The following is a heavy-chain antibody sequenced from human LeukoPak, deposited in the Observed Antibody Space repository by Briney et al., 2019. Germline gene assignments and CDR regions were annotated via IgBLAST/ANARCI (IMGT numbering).Heavy chain of an antibody. CDR1: GFTFSSYE. D-gene: IGHD6-13*01. CDR2: ISSSGSTI. Sequence: PGGSLRLSCAASGFTFSSYEMNWARQAPGKGLEWVSYISSSGSTIYYADSVKGRFTISRDNAKNSLYLQMNSPRAEDTAVYYCARDGAYSSSWVWFDPWGQGTLVTVSS. CDR3: ARDGAYSSSWVWFDP. J-gene: IGHJ5*02. V-gene: IGHV3-48*03.